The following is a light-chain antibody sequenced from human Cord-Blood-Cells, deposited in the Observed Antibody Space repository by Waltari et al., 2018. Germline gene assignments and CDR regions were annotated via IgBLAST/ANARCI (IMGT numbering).Light chain of an antibody. CDR2: DVS. CDR1: SSDVGGYNY. V-gene: IGLV2-11*01. J-gene: IGLJ1*01. CDR3: CSYAGSYTFV. Sequence: QSALTQPRSVSGSPGQSVTISCTGTSSDVGGYNYVSWYQQPPGKAPTPMMYDVSTRPSGVPDRFSGSKSGNTASLTISGLEAEDEADYYCCSYAGSYTFVFGTGTKVTVL.